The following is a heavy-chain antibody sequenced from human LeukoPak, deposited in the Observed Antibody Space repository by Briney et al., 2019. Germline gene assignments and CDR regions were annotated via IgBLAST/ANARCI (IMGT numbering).Heavy chain of an antibody. CDR3: ARDFAYSSSY. D-gene: IGHD6-6*01. Sequence: SGTLSLTCAVSGGSISSSNWWSWVRQPPGKGLEWIGEIYHSGSTNYNPSLKSQVTISVDTSKNQFSLKLSSVTAADTAVYYCARDFAYSSSYWGQGTLVTVSS. CDR2: IYHSGST. J-gene: IGHJ4*02. V-gene: IGHV4-4*02. CDR1: GGSISSSNW.